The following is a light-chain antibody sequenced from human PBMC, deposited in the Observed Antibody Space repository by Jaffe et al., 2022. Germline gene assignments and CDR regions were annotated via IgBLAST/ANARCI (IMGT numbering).Light chain of an antibody. CDR2: MDS. J-gene: IGLJ2*01. CDR1: NIGGKD. V-gene: IGLV3-9*01. Sequence: SYDLTQPLSVSVALGQTARITCGGKNIGGKDVHWYQQKAGQAPVLVIHMDSNRPSNIPDRFSGSNSANTATLTISRAQAGDEADYYCQVWDSRTAVFGAGTKLTVL. CDR3: QVWDSRTAV.